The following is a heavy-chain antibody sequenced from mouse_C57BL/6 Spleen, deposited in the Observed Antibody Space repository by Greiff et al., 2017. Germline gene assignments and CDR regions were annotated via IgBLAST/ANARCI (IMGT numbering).Heavy chain of an antibody. J-gene: IGHJ2*01. CDR3: ASGPLDY. CDR1: GYSITSGYY. V-gene: IGHV3-6*01. Sequence: EVKLMESGPGLVKPSQSLSLTCSVTGYSITSGYYWNWIRQFPGNKLEWMGYISYDGSNNYNPSLKNRISITRDTSKNQFFLKWNSVTTEDTATYYCASGPLDYWGQGTTLTVSS. CDR2: ISYDGSN.